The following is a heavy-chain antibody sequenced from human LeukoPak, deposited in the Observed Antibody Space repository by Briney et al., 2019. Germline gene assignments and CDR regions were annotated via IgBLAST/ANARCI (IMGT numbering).Heavy chain of an antibody. V-gene: IGHV3-7*01. J-gene: IGHJ4*02. CDR3: AKGRDYGDY. Sequence: GGSLRLSCAVSGFTFSSYWMTWVRQAPGKGLQWVANVNQDGREKYYMDSMKGRLNISRDNTENSVFLQLTSLRPEDTGIYFCAKGRDYGDYWGQGTLVAVSS. CDR1: GFTFSSYW. CDR2: VNQDGREK.